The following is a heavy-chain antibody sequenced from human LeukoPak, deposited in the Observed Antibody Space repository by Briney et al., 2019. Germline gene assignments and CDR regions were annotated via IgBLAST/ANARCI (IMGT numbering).Heavy chain of an antibody. CDR2: IRSNSDGGAI. Sequence: GGSLRLSCATSGFNFDNAWMNWVRQAPVKGLEWVSRIRSNSDGGAIDYAAPVKGRFALSRDDSKNTLYLQMNSLQTEDTAMYYCATDFYDSTWGQGTLVTVSS. CDR1: GFNFDNAW. CDR3: ATDFYDST. V-gene: IGHV3-15*07. D-gene: IGHD2/OR15-2a*01. J-gene: IGHJ5*02.